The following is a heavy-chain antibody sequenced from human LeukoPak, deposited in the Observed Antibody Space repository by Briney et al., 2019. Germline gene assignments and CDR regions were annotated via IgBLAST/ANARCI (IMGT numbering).Heavy chain of an antibody. CDR1: GGAISSYY. CDR2: IYTSGST. Sequence: PSETLSLTCTVSGGAISSYYGIWIRQPAGKGLEWIGRIYTSGSTNYNPSLKSRVTMSVDTSKNQFSLKLSSVTAADTAVYYCARESGSYSLGYYYYYMDVWGKGTTVTVSS. CDR3: ARESGSYSLGYYYYYMDV. D-gene: IGHD1-26*01. J-gene: IGHJ6*03. V-gene: IGHV4-4*07.